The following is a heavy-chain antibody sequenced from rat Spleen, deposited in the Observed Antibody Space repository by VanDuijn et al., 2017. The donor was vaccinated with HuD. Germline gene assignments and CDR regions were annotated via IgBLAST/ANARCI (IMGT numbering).Heavy chain of an antibody. Sequence: EVQLQESGPGLVKPSQSLSLTCSITGYSITTNYWGWIRKFPGNKMEWIGHIRSSGSSSNNPSLESRISITRDTSKNQFFLHLNSVTAEDTATYYCARSLDTYGWFAYWGQGVMVTVSS. CDR3: ARSLDTYGWFAY. CDR1: GYSITTNY. CDR2: IRSSGSS. V-gene: IGHV3-1*01. D-gene: IGHD2-1*01. J-gene: IGHJ2*01.